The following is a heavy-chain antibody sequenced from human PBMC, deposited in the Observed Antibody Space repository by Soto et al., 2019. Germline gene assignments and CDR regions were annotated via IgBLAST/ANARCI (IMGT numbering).Heavy chain of an antibody. V-gene: IGHV4-34*01. CDR1: GGSFSGYY. CDR3: ARGGHYYYGMDV. CDR2: INHSGST. J-gene: IGHJ6*02. Sequence: QVQLQQWGAGLLKPSETLSLTCAVYGGSFSGYYWSWIRQPPGKGLEWIGEINHSGSTNYNPSLKSRVTISVDTSKNQFSLNLSSVTAADTAVYYCARGGHYYYGMDVWGQATTVTVSS.